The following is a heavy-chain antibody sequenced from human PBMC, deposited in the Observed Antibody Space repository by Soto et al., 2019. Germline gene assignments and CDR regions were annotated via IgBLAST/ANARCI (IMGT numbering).Heavy chain of an antibody. Sequence: PGGSLRLSCAASGFTFSRYSMNWVRQAPGKGLEWVSYISSTTNYKYYADSMKGRFTVSRDNAKNSVYLDMNSLSAEDTAVYYCTVESEDLTSYFDYWGQGTLVTVSS. CDR3: TVESEDLTSYFDY. D-gene: IGHD4-4*01. CDR1: GFTFSRYS. CDR2: ISSTTNYK. V-gene: IGHV3-21*04. J-gene: IGHJ4*02.